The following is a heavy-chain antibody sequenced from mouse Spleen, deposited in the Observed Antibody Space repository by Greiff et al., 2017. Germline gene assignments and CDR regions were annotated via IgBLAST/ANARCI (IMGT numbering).Heavy chain of an antibody. CDR1: GYTFTSYW. V-gene: IGHV1-59*01. J-gene: IGHJ4*01. Sequence: QVQLQQPGAELVRPGTSVKLSCKASGYTFTSYWMHWVKQRPGQGLEWIGVIDPSDSYTTYNQKFKGKATLTVDTSSSTAYMQLSSLTSEDSAVYYCAREYFPMDYWGQGTSVTVSS. CDR2: IDPSDSYT. CDR3: AREYFPMDY.